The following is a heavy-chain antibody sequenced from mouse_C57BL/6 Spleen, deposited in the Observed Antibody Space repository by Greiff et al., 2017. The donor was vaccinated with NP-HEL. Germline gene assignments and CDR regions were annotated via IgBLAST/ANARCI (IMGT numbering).Heavy chain of an antibody. CDR2: ISDGGSYT. CDR3: ARDPPHYYGSSPWFAY. CDR1: GFTFSSYA. J-gene: IGHJ3*01. Sequence: EVKLMESGGGLVKPGGSLKLSCAASGFTFSSYAMSWVRQTPEKRLEWVATISDGGSYTYYPDNVKGRFTISRDNAKNNLYLQMSHLKSEDTAMYYCARDPPHYYGSSPWFAYWGQGTLVTVSA. V-gene: IGHV5-4*01. D-gene: IGHD1-1*01.